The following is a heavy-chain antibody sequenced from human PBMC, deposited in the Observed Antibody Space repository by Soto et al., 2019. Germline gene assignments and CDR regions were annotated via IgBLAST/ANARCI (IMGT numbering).Heavy chain of an antibody. J-gene: IGHJ4*02. CDR1: GYRFTSSW. V-gene: IGHV5-51*01. D-gene: IGHD2-15*01. Sequence: GESLKISCQGSGYRFTSSWIAWVRQLPGRDLEWMGIIYPGDSDARYSPSFQGRITISADKSISTAFLQWGSLKASDTAMYYCARQGEFCSGDNCYTDYWGQGTLVTVSS. CDR3: ARQGEFCSGDNCYTDY. CDR2: IYPGDSDA.